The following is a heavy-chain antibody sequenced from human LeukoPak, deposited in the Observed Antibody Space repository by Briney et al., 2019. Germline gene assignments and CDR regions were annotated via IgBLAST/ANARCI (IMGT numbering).Heavy chain of an antibody. CDR2: IYPGDSDT. J-gene: IGHJ6*02. Sequence: GESLKISCKGSGYSFDTYWIGWVRQMPGKGLEWMGIIYPGDSDTRYSPSFQGQVTISADKSISTAYLQWSSLKASDTAMYYCARHLRGRWLQFPYYYYGMDVWGQGTTVTVSS. CDR1: GYSFDTYW. D-gene: IGHD5-24*01. CDR3: ARHLRGRWLQFPYYYYGMDV. V-gene: IGHV5-51*01.